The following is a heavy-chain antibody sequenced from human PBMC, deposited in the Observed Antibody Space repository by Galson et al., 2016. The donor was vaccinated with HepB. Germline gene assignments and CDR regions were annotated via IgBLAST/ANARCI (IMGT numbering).Heavy chain of an antibody. D-gene: IGHD6-19*01. CDR3: AKEISVAGVDGLPSDY. CDR1: GLTFSSYW. Sequence: SLRLSCAASGLTFSSYWMSWVRQAPEKGLEWVSGISASGAGTYYADSVKGRFTISRDNFKNTLYLQMNSLRAEDTAVYYCAKEISVAGVDGLPSDYWGQGTLVTVSS. CDR2: ISASGAGT. V-gene: IGHV3-23*01. J-gene: IGHJ4*02.